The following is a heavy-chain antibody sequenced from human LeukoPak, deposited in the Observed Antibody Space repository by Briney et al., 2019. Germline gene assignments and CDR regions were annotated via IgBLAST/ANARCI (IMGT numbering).Heavy chain of an antibody. CDR1: GYTLTGYY. J-gene: IGHJ4*02. V-gene: IGHV1-2*02. Sequence: SVKVSCQASGYTLTGYYMHRVRQAPGHGLEWMGWINPNSGGSNYAQKFQGRVTMTRDTSISTSYMVLSRLRSGDAAVYYCARAWLRLNPYFDFWGQGTLVTVSS. CDR2: INPNSGGS. CDR3: ARAWLRLNPYFDF. D-gene: IGHD5-12*01.